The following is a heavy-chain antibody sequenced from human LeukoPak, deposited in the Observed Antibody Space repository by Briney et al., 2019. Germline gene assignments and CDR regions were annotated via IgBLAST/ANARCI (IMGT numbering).Heavy chain of an antibody. CDR3: AKERAGYTNPYYFDY. CDR2: IWSDSTNK. CDR1: GFTFSTYA. V-gene: IGHV3-33*06. D-gene: IGHD3-16*02. J-gene: IGHJ4*02. Sequence: GRSLRLSCAASGFTFSTYAMHWVRQAPGKGLEWVAVIWSDSTNKYYADSVRGRFTISRDNSKSTLYLQMSSLRAEDTAVYYCAKERAGYTNPYYFDYWGQGTLVTVSS.